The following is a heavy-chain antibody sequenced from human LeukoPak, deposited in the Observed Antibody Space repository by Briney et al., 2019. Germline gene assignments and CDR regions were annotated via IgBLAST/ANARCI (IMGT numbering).Heavy chain of an antibody. V-gene: IGHV4-30-2*01. CDR2: IYHSGST. CDR1: GGSISSGGYS. Sequence: SQTLSLTCAVSGGSISSGGYSWSWIRQPPGKGLEWIGYIYHSGSTYYNPSLKSRVTISVDRSKNQFSLKLSSVTAADTAVYYCATASVDLWSGYYYYGMDVWGQGTTVTVSS. CDR3: ATASVDLWSGYYYYGMDV. J-gene: IGHJ6*02. D-gene: IGHD3-3*01.